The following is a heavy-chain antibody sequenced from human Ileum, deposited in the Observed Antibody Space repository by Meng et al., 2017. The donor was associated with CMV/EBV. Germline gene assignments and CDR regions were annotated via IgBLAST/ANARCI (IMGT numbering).Heavy chain of an antibody. Sequence: GPVLVMASQVLSLTCTVSGAISSSGDFCWSWTRQPPGKGLEYIGYIDNRGSTYYNPSLKSRVTMSMDTSKNQFSLKLTSVTAADTAVYYCARGYSSGWNYFHYWGQGTLVTVSS. D-gene: IGHD6-19*01. CDR3: ARGYSSGWNYFHY. J-gene: IGHJ4*02. CDR2: IDNRGST. CDR1: GAISSSGDFC. V-gene: IGHV4-30-4*01.